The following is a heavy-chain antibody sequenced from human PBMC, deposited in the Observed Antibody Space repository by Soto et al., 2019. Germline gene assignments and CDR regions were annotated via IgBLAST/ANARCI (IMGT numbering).Heavy chain of an antibody. V-gene: IGHV1-18*01. CDR2: ISAYNGNT. CDR1: VYTFTSYG. Sequence: GASVKVSCKASVYTFTSYGISWVRQAHKQGLEWMGWISAYNGNTNYAQKLQGRVTMTTDTSTSTAYMELRSLRSDDTAVYYCARAKRDYDILTGYYTPQPMAYFDYWGQGTLVTVSS. CDR3: ARAKRDYDILTGYYTPQPMAYFDY. D-gene: IGHD3-9*01. J-gene: IGHJ4*02.